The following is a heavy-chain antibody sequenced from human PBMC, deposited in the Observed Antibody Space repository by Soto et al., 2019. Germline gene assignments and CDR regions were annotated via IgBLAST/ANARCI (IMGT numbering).Heavy chain of an antibody. CDR1: GGTFSSYA. Sequence: SVKVSCKASGGTFSSYAISWVRQAPGQGLEWMGGIIPIFGTANYAQKFQGRVTITADESTSTAYMELSSLRSEDTAVYYCARAVSSSSPDYYYYGMDVWGQGTTVTVS. CDR2: IIPIFGTA. D-gene: IGHD6-13*01. J-gene: IGHJ6*02. V-gene: IGHV1-69*13. CDR3: ARAVSSSSPDYYYYGMDV.